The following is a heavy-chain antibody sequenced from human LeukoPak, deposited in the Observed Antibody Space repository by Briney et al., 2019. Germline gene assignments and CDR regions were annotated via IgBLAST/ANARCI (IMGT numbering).Heavy chain of an antibody. CDR3: ARVGTIYGYDY. D-gene: IGHD5-18*01. CDR2: MNPNSGNT. J-gene: IGHJ4*02. V-gene: IGHV1-8*01. CDR1: GYTFINYD. Sequence: ASVKVSCKASGYTFINYDINWVRQATGQGLEWMGWMNPNSGNTGYAQKFQGRVTITRDTSASTAYMELSSLRSEDTAVYYCARVGTIYGYDYWGQGTLVTVSS.